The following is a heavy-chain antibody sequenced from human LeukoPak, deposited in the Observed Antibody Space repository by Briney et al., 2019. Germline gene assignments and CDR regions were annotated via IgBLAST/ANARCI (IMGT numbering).Heavy chain of an antibody. Sequence: ASVKVSCKASEYIFTGYYIHWVRQAPGQGLEWMGWINPNSGGTNYAQKFQGAVTMTRDTSISTAYMELSGLRSDDTAVYYCAREHSSGYYFDAFDIWGQGTMVTVPS. V-gene: IGHV1-2*02. CDR1: EYIFTGYY. J-gene: IGHJ3*02. CDR2: INPNSGGT. D-gene: IGHD3-22*01. CDR3: AREHSSGYYFDAFDI.